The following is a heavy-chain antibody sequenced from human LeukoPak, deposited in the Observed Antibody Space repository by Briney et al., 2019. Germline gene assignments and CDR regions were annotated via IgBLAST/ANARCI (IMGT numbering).Heavy chain of an antibody. CDR3: VHREVGTVGFFFDY. Sequence: SGPTLVKPTQTLRLTSSFSGFSRNTGGVGVAWIRQPPRKALEWLALIYGDDDKEYSPSLKSRLTITKDTSKSQVVLTMTNMDPEDTATYYCVHREVGTVGFFFDYWGQGTLVTVSS. V-gene: IGHV2-5*02. CDR2: IYGDDDK. J-gene: IGHJ4*02. D-gene: IGHD3-10*01. CDR1: GFSRNTGGVG.